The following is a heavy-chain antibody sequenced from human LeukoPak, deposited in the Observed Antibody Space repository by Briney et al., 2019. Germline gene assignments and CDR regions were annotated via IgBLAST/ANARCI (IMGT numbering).Heavy chain of an antibody. CDR2: INSDGSST. V-gene: IGHV3-74*01. J-gene: IGHJ4*02. CDR3: AKDPPRGWSGFDY. CDR1: GFTFSSYW. Sequence: GGSLRLSCAASGFTFSSYWMHWVRHAPGKGLVWVSRINSDGSSTSYADSVKGRFTISRDNSKNTLYLQMNSLRAEDTAVYYCAKDPPRGWSGFDYWGQGTLVTVSS. D-gene: IGHD6-19*01.